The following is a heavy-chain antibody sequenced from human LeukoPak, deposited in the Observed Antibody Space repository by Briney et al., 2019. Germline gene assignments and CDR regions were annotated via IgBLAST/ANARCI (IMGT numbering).Heavy chain of an antibody. CDR3: ARAPYSGSYRSGAFDI. CDR1: GGTFSSYA. Sequence: SVKVSCKASGGTFSSYAISWARQAPGQGLEWMGRIIPIFGTANYAQKFQGRVTITTDESTSTAYMELSSLRSEDTAVYYCARAPYSGSYRSGAFDIWGQGTMVTVSS. V-gene: IGHV1-69*05. CDR2: IIPIFGTA. J-gene: IGHJ3*02. D-gene: IGHD1-26*01.